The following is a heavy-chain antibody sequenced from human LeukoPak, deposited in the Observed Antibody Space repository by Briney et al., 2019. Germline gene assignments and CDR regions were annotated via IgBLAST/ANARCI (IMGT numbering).Heavy chain of an antibody. CDR3: ATTGTTFVPSHAFDI. CDR2: ISGSGGST. D-gene: IGHD1-1*01. Sequence: GSLRLSCAASGFTFSSYAMSWVRQAPGEGLEWGSAISGSGGSTYYADSVKGRFTISRDNSKNTPYLQMNSLRAEDTAVYYCATTGTTFVPSHAFDIWGQGTMVTVSS. V-gene: IGHV3-23*01. J-gene: IGHJ3*02. CDR1: GFTFSSYA.